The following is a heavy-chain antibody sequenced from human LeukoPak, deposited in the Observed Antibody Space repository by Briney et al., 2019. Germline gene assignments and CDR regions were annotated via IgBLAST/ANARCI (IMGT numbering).Heavy chain of an antibody. J-gene: IGHJ4*02. CDR3: AGASPLDY. V-gene: IGHV3-21*01. Sequence: AGGSLRLSCAASGFTFSSYSMNWVRQAPGKGLEWVSSISSSSSYIYYADSVKGRFTISRDNAKNSLYLQMNSPRAEDTAVYYCAGASPLDYWGQGTLVTVSS. CDR2: ISSSSSYI. CDR1: GFTFSSYS.